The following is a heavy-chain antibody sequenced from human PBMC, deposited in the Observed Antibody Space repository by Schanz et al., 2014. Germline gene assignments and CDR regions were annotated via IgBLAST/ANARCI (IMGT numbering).Heavy chain of an antibody. Sequence: EVQLVESGGGLIHPGGSLRLSCAASGFTVRTNYMSWVRQAPGKGLEWVSVIFSGGSTYYADSVQGRFTISRDISKNTLFLQMNSLRAEDTAVYYCARERSANYFHYGMDVWGQGTTVTVFS. J-gene: IGHJ6*02. CDR2: IFSGGST. CDR1: GFTVRTNY. V-gene: IGHV3-53*01. D-gene: IGHD3-3*01. CDR3: ARERSANYFHYGMDV.